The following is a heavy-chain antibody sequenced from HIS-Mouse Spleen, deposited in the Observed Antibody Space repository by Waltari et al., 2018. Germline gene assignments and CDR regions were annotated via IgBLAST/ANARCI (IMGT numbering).Heavy chain of an antibody. V-gene: IGHV4-39*07. J-gene: IGHJ2*01. Sequence: QLQLQESGPGLVKPSETLSLTSTVSGGSISSSSYYWGWTRQPPGKGLEWIGSIYYSGSTIYNPSLKSRVTISVDTSKNQFSLKLSSVTAADTAVYYCAREIPYSSSWYDWYFDLWGRGTLVTVSS. D-gene: IGHD6-13*01. CDR2: IYYSGST. CDR3: AREIPYSSSWYDWYFDL. CDR1: GGSISSSSYY.